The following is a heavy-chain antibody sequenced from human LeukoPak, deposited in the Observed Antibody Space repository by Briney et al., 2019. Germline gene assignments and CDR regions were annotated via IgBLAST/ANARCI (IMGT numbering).Heavy chain of an antibody. D-gene: IGHD2-15*01. J-gene: IGHJ4*02. CDR1: GFTFSGYY. CDR3: ARARGYCSGGFCYAYYFDY. Sequence: PGGSLRLSCAVSGFTFSGYYMSWICQAPGKGLEWTSYITTSATTIYYADSVKGRFTMSRDNAKNSLFLQMNSLRAEDTAVYYCARARGYCSGGFCYAYYFDYWGQGTLVTVSS. CDR2: ITTSATTI. V-gene: IGHV3-11*01.